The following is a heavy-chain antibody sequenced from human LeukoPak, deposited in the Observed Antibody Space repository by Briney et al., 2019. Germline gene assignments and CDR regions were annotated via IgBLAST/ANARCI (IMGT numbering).Heavy chain of an antibody. V-gene: IGHV3-48*03. D-gene: IGHD2-21*02. J-gene: IGHJ4*02. CDR2: ISSSGSTI. CDR1: GFTFSSYE. CDR3: AREGGDSTFDY. Sequence: GGSLRLSCAASGFTFSSYEMNWVRQAPGKGLEWVSYISSSGSTIYYADSVKGRFTISRDNAKNSLYLQMNSLRAEDTAVYYCAREGGDSTFDYWGQGTLVTVSS.